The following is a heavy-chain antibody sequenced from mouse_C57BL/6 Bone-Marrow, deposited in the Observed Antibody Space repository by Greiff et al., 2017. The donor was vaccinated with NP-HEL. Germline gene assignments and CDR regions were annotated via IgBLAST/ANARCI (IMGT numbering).Heavy chain of an antibody. V-gene: IGHV5-9-1*02. CDR1: GFTFSSYA. Sequence: DVKLVESGEGLVKPGGSLKLPCAASGFTFSSYAMSWVPQTQEKSLEWVAYPSSGGDYTYYADNLKGGFTISRDNARNTLYLQMSSLKSEDTAMYYCTRDPSYWYFDVWGTGTTVTVSS. J-gene: IGHJ1*03. CDR3: TRDPSYWYFDV. CDR2: PSSGGDYT.